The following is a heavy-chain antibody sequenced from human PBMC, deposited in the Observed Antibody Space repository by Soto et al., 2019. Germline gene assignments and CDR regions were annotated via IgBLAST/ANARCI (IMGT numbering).Heavy chain of an antibody. Sequence: GASVKVSCKASGGTFSSYAISWVRQAPGQGLEWMGGIIPIFGTANYAQKFQGRVTITADESTSTAYMELSSLRSEDTAVYYCARDSGGYFQSFDYGGQGTLVTVSS. D-gene: IGHD3-22*01. CDR1: GGTFSSYA. J-gene: IGHJ4*02. V-gene: IGHV1-69*13. CDR3: ARDSGGYFQSFDY. CDR2: IIPIFGTA.